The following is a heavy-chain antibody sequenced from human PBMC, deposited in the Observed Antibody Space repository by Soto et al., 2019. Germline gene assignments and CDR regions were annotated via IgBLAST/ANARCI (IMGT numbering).Heavy chain of an antibody. Sequence: QVQLVQSGAEVKKPGSSVKVSCKASGGTFSSYALSWVRQAPGQGLEWMGGIIPIFGTANNAQKFQGRVTITADEATITGYMEVISMRPEDTGVYFCARGGSFNDYWCQGTLVTVS. CDR1: GGTFSSYA. J-gene: IGHJ4*02. CDR2: IIPIFGTA. D-gene: IGHD1-26*01. CDR3: ARGGSFNDY. V-gene: IGHV1-69*01.